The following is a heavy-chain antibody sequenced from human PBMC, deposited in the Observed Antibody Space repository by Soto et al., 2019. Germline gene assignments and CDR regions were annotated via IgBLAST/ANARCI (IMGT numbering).Heavy chain of an antibody. J-gene: IGHJ6*02. CDR1: GYTFTSYD. CDR2: MNPNIGNT. V-gene: IGHV1-8*01. CDR3: ARGPDGYYYYGMDV. Sequence: QVQLVQSGAEVKKPGASVKVSCKASGYTFTSYDINCVRHATGQGLEWMGWMNPNIGNTGHAQKFQGRVTMTRNTSISTSYMELRSLRSEDTAVYSCARGPDGYYYYGMDVWGQGTTVTVSS.